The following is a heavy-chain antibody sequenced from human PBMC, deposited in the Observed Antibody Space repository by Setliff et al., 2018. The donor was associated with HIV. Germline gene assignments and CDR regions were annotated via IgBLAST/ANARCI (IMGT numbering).Heavy chain of an antibody. CDR2: IIPIFGTA. CDR3: ARGIQPFYYYYMDV. J-gene: IGHJ6*03. V-gene: IGHV1-69*13. Sequence: ASVKVSCKASGGTFSSYAISWVRQAPGQGLEWMGGIIPIFGTANYAQKFQGRVTITADESTSTAYMELSSLRSEDTAVYYCARGIQPFYYYYMDVWGKGTTVTVSS. CDR1: GGTFSSYA. D-gene: IGHD2-2*01.